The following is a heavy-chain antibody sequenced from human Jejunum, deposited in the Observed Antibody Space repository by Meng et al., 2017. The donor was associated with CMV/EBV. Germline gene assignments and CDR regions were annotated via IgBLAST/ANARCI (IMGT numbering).Heavy chain of an antibody. CDR3: AKGLNSGSRYSAFDI. CDR1: GYTVRAFA. D-gene: IGHD3-22*01. V-gene: IGHV3-23*01. J-gene: IGHJ3*02. CDR2: VDDSGTT. Sequence: GYTVRAFARGWVRRGPVKGLKWVASVDDSGTTQYADAVKGRITVSRDTSMDTLYLQLNNLRVEDTAVYYCAKGLNSGSRYSAFDILGQGTMVTVSS.